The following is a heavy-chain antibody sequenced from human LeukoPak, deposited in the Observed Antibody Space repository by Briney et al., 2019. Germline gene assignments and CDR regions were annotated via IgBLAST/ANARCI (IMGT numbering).Heavy chain of an antibody. CDR2: IYHSGNT. Sequence: PSETLSLTCTVSGGSISGYYWTWIRQPPGKGLEWIGYIYHSGNTNYNPSLMSRVTISLDMSKNQFSLKLTSVTAADTAVYYCARRTTVAPEYHFGSWGQGILVTVSS. CDR1: GGSISGYY. V-gene: IGHV4-59*08. D-gene: IGHD1-1*01. CDR3: ARRTTVAPEYHFGS. J-gene: IGHJ4*02.